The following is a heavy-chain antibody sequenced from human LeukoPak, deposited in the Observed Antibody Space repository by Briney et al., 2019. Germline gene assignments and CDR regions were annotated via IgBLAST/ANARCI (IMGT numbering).Heavy chain of an antibody. D-gene: IGHD1-26*01. CDR2: INTDGSVT. J-gene: IGHJ4*02. CDR1: GITDSTFW. CDR3: VTDRYSDSAFGD. V-gene: IGHV3-74*01. Sequence: GGPLSLSCAASGITDSTFWMHWVRQAPGEALVWVSRINTDGSVTNYADSVEGRFTISRDNAKNMLYLQMNDLRAEDTAVYYCVTDRYSDSAFGDWGQGTLVTVSS.